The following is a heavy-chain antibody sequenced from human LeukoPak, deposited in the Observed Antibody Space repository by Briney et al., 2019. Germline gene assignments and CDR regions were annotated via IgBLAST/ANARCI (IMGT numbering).Heavy chain of an antibody. D-gene: IGHD1-26*01. CDR2: INYSGST. Sequence: PSETLSLTCTVSGGSISSSGYYWGWIRQPPGKGLEWIGSINYSGSTYYNPSLKSRVTISVDTSKNQFSLKLSSVTAADTAAYFCARHPHHLGDTTYFDYWGQGTVVTVSS. J-gene: IGHJ4*02. CDR3: ARHPHHLGDTTYFDY. V-gene: IGHV4-39*01. CDR1: GGSISSSGYY.